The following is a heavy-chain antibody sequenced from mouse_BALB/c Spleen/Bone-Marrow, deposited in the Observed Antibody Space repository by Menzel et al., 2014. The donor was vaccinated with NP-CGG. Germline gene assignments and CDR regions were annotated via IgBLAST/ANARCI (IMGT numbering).Heavy chain of an antibody. CDR1: GFTFSDFY. Sequence: EVKLMESGGGLVQPGASLRLSCATSGFTFSDFYMEWVRQPPGKSLEWIAASSNKAKYYTTEYSASVKGRFNVSRDTSKSVLYLQMNALRAEDTAIYYCARDVGYGNYFVYWGQGTLVTVSA. CDR3: ARDVGYGNYFVY. D-gene: IGHD2-10*02. CDR2: SSNKAKYYTT. V-gene: IGHV7-1*02. J-gene: IGHJ3*01.